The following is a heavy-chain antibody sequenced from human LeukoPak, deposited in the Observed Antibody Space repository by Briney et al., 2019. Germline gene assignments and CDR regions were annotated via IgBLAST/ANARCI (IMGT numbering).Heavy chain of an antibody. CDR2: ISYSGST. J-gene: IGHJ4*02. Sequence: SETLSLTCSVSGGTISCYYWSWIRQPPGLELVGIGYISYSGSTNYTPSLKSRVTISGDTSKNQCSLKLSSVTAADTAVYYCARAPFIVLMVYAMAGGFDYWGQGTLVTVSS. D-gene: IGHD2-8*01. CDR3: ARAPFIVLMVYAMAGGFDY. CDR1: GGTISCYY. V-gene: IGHV4-59*12.